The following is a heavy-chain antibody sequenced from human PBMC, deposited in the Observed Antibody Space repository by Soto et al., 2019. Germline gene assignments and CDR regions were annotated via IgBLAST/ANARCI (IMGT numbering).Heavy chain of an antibody. J-gene: IGHJ6*02. V-gene: IGHV1-69*13. CDR2: IIPIFGTA. Sequence: ASVKVSCRASGGTFSSYAISWVRQAPGQGLEWMGGIIPIFGTANYAQKFQGRVTITADESTSTAYMELSSLRSEDTAVYYCARSMVRGVIITDYYYYGMDVWGQGTTVTVSS. CDR3: ARSMVRGVIITDYYYYGMDV. CDR1: GGTFSSYA. D-gene: IGHD3-10*01.